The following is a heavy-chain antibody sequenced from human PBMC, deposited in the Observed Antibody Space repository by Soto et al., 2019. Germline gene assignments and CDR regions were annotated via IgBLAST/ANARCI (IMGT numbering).Heavy chain of an antibody. CDR2: IIPIFGTA. J-gene: IGHJ6*02. Sequence: SVKVSCKASGGTFSSYAISWVRQAPGQGLEWMGGIIPIFGTANYAQKFQGRVTITADESTSTAYMELSSLRSEDTAVYYCARMDIVVVPAANPNYYYYGMDAWGQGTTVTVSS. CDR1: GGTFSSYA. V-gene: IGHV1-69*13. CDR3: ARMDIVVVPAANPNYYYYGMDA. D-gene: IGHD2-2*03.